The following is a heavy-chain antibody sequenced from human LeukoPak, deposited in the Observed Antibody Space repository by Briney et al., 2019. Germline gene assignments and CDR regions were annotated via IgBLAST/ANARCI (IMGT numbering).Heavy chain of an antibody. CDR2: ISYDGSNK. CDR1: GFTFSSYG. J-gene: IGHJ6*03. CDR3: ARDTPIVVVITGYYYMDV. V-gene: IGHV3-30*03. Sequence: KPGGSLRLSCAASGFTFSSYGMHWVRQAPGKGLEWVAVISYDGSNKYYADSVKGRFTISRDNAKYTLYLQMNSLRAEDTAVYYCARDTPIVVVITGYYYMDVWGKGTTVTVSS. D-gene: IGHD3-22*01.